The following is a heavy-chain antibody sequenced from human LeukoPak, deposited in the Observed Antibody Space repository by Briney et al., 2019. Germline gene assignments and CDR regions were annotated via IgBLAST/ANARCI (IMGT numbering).Heavy chain of an antibody. V-gene: IGHV3-74*01. CDR3: ARSLGYCSSTSCYRDNWFDP. CDR1: GFTFSSYW. CDR2: INSDGSST. D-gene: IGHD2-2*02. J-gene: IGHJ5*02. Sequence: GGSLRLSCAASGFTFSSYWMHWVRQAPGKGLVWVSRINSDGSSTSYADSVKGRFTISRDNAKNSLYLQMNSLRAEDTAVYYCARSLGYCSSTSCYRDNWFDPWGQGTLVTVSS.